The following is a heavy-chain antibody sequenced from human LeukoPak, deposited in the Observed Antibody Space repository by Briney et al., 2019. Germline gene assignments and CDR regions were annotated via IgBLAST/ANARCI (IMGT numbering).Heavy chain of an antibody. D-gene: IGHD6-13*01. CDR1: GYTLTELS. CDR3: ARAARTAAAPYGMDV. J-gene: IGHJ6*02. CDR2: FDPEDGET. V-gene: IGHV1-24*01. Sequence: ASVKVSCKVSGYTLTELSMHWVRQAPGKGLEWMGGFDPEDGETIYAQKFQGRVTITADKSTSTAYMELSSLRSEDTAVYYCARAARTAAAPYGMDVWGQGTTVTVSS.